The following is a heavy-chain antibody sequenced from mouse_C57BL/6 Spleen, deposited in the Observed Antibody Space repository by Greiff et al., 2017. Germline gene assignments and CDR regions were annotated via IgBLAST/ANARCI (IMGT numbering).Heavy chain of an antibody. CDR2: IDPETGGT. CDR3: TRSPLYDYDRGDFDY. J-gene: IGHJ2*01. V-gene: IGHV1-15*01. CDR1: GYTFTDYE. Sequence: QVQLQQSGAELVRPGASVTLSCKASGYTFTDYEMHWVKQTPVHGLEWIGAIDPETGGTAYNQKFKGKAILTADKSSSTAYLELRSLTSEDSAVYYCTRSPLYDYDRGDFDYWGQGTTLTVSS. D-gene: IGHD2-4*01.